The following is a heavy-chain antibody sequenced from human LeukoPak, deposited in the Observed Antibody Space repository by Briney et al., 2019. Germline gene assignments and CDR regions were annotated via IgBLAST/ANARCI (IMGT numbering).Heavy chain of an antibody. CDR1: GFTFSGSA. CDR2: IRSKANSYAT. CDR3: TRPSPRVVPAATDYYYYGMDV. D-gene: IGHD2-2*01. V-gene: IGHV3-73*01. Sequence: PGGSLRLSCAASGFTFSGSAMHWVRQASGKGLEWVGRIRSKANSYATAYAASVKGRFTISRDDSKNTAYLQMNSLKTEDTAVYYCTRPSPRVVPAATDYYYYGMDVWSQGTTVTVSS. J-gene: IGHJ6*02.